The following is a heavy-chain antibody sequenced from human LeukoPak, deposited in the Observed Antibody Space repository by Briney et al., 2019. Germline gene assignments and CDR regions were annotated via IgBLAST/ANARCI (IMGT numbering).Heavy chain of an antibody. Sequence: SETLSLTCTVSGVSISSTSYCWGWIRQPPGKGPEWIGSIYYSGSTYYNASLKSRGTISVDTSKNQFSLKLNSVTAADTAVYFCARQVVAVAGTGYFDYWGQGTLVTVSS. D-gene: IGHD6-19*01. CDR1: GVSISSTSYC. J-gene: IGHJ4*02. CDR2: IYYSGST. CDR3: ARQVVAVAGTGYFDY. V-gene: IGHV4-39*01.